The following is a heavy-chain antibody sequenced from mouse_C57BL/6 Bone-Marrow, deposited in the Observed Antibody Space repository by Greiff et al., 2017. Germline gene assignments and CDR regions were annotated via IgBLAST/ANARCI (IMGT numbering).Heavy chain of an antibody. J-gene: IGHJ3*01. V-gene: IGHV5-17*01. CDR1: GFTFSDYG. CDR3: ARGDYAYEGAWFAY. Sequence: DVMLVESGGGLVKPGGSLTLSCAASGFTFSDYGLHWVRQAPEKGLKWVAYISSGSSTIYYTDTVKGRFTISRANAKNTLFLQMTSLRSEDTAMYYCARGDYAYEGAWFAYWGQGTLVTVSA. CDR2: ISSGSSTI. D-gene: IGHD2-2*01.